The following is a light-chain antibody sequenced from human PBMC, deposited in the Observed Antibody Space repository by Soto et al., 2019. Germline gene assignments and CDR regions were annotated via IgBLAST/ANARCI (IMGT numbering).Light chain of an antibody. J-gene: IGKJ1*01. CDR2: DAS. Sequence: EIVLTQSPGTLSLSPGDRATLSCRASQPISTYLAWYQQKRGQAPRLLIYDASNRATGIPARFSGSGSGTDFTLTISSLQPDDSGTYYCQQYNGHSTWTFGQGTTVEIK. CDR3: QQYNGHSTWT. CDR1: QPISTY. V-gene: IGKV3-11*01.